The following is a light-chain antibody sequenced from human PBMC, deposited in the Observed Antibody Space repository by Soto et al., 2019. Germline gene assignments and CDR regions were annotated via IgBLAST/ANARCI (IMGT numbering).Light chain of an antibody. CDR2: GAS. CDR3: QQNGSTRSIT. Sequence: EIVLTQSLGTLSLSQGERATLSCRASQSVSSSYLAWYQQKPAQAPRLLIYGASSRATGIPDRFSGSWSGTDFSLTISRLDPEDFSVYYCQQNGSTRSITFGQGTPLEI. J-gene: IGKJ5*01. CDR1: QSVSSSY. V-gene: IGKV3-20*01.